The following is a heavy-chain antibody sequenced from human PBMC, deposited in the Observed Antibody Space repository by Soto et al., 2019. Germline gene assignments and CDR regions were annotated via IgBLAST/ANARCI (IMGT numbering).Heavy chain of an antibody. V-gene: IGHV3-23*01. CDR2: ISGSGGST. D-gene: IGHD6-13*01. CDR1: EFTFSSYA. J-gene: IGHJ4*02. Sequence: EVQLLESGGGLVQPGGSLRLSCAASEFTFSSYAMSWVRQAPGKGLEWVSAISGSGGSTYYADSVKGRFTISRDNSKNTLYLQMNSLRAEDTAVYYCAKDSSEQQLVRSPYDYWGQGTLVTVSS. CDR3: AKDSSEQQLVRSPYDY.